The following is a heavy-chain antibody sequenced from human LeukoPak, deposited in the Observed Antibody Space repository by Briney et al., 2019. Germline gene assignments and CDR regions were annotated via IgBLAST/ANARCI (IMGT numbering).Heavy chain of an antibody. V-gene: IGHV3-7*05. Sequence: GGSLRLSCAASGFTFSSYWMSWVRQAPGKGLEWVANIKEDGSDKYYVDSVKGRFTISRDNAKNSLYLQVNSLRAEDTAVYYCARDRGYLSFDYWGQGTLVT. D-gene: IGHD3-10*01. J-gene: IGHJ4*02. CDR3: ARDRGYLSFDY. CDR1: GFTFSSYW. CDR2: IKEDGSDK.